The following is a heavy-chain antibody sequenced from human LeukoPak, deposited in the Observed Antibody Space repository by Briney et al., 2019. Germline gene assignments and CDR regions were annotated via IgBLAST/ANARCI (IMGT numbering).Heavy chain of an antibody. CDR3: ARGLILAAAGPHLRY. Sequence: PGGSLRLSCAASGFTFSRYWMHWVRQAPGKGLVWVSRISPDGSRTTYADSVKGRFTISRDNAKNSLYLQMNSLRAEDTAVYYCARGLILAAAGPHLRYWGQGTLVTVSS. V-gene: IGHV3-74*01. D-gene: IGHD6-13*01. CDR1: GFTFSRYW. CDR2: ISPDGSRT. J-gene: IGHJ4*02.